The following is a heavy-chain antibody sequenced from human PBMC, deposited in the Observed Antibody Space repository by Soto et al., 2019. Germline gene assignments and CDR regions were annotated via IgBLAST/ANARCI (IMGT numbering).Heavy chain of an antibody. D-gene: IGHD5-18*01. CDR2: IYYSGST. CDR1: GGSISSGGYY. CDR3: ARSGYSYGPNPLLY. Sequence: SETLSLTCTVSGGSISSGGYYWIWIRQHPGKGLEWIGYIYYSGSTYYNPSLKSRVTISVDTSKNQFSLKLSSVTAADTAVYYCARSGYSYGPNPLLYWGQGTLVTVS. V-gene: IGHV4-31*03. J-gene: IGHJ4*02.